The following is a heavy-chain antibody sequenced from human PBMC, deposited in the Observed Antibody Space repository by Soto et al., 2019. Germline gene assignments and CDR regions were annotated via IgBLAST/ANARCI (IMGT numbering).Heavy chain of an antibody. Sequence: QVPLVQSGAEVKKPGSSVKVSCKASGGTFSSYTISWVRQAPGQGLEWMGRIIPILGIANYAQKFQGRVTITADKATSTAYMELSSLRSEDTDVYYCARDRGYCSGGSCYSESYYYYMDVWGKGTTVTVSS. CDR2: IIPILGIA. CDR1: GGTFSSYT. J-gene: IGHJ6*03. V-gene: IGHV1-69*08. CDR3: ARDRGYCSGGSCYSESYYYYMDV. D-gene: IGHD2-15*01.